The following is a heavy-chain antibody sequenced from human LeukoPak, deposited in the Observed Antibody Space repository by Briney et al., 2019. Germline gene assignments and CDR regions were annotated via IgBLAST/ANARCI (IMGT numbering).Heavy chain of an antibody. J-gene: IGHJ4*02. CDR2: IYYSGST. Sequence: SETLSLTCTVSGGSISSYYWGWIRQPPGKGLEWIGSIYYSGSTYYNPSLKSRVTISVDTSKNQFSLKLSSVTAADTAVYYCARVAVIAAAVGPVDYWGQGTLVTVSS. CDR1: GGSISSYY. V-gene: IGHV4-39*07. CDR3: ARVAVIAAAVGPVDY. D-gene: IGHD6-13*01.